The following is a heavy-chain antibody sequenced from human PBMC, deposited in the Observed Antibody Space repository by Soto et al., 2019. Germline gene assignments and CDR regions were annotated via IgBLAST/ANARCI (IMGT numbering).Heavy chain of an antibody. Sequence: PGGSLRLSCAVSGFTFSSYAMSWVRQAPGKGLEWVSAISASGDDTYYADSVRGRFTISRDNSKNTLCLHMDSLRAEDTAIYYCAKAYPEISAAGNYWGQGALVTVSS. CDR1: GFTFSSYA. CDR2: ISASGDDT. V-gene: IGHV3-23*01. J-gene: IGHJ4*02. D-gene: IGHD6-13*01. CDR3: AKAYPEISAAGNY.